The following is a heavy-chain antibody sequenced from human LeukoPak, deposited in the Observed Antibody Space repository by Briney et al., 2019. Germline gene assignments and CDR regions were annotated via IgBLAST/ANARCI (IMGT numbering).Heavy chain of an antibody. V-gene: IGHV4-34*01. CDR1: GGSFSGYY. CDR2: INHSGSA. Sequence: TDTLSLTCAVYGGSFSGYYWSWIRQPPGKGLEWIGEINHSGSANYNPSLKSRLIISLDTSKNQFSLQLNSVTAADTAVYYCARVVIRYWYFDLWGRGTLVTVSS. CDR3: ARVVIRYWYFDL. D-gene: IGHD2-2*01. J-gene: IGHJ2*01.